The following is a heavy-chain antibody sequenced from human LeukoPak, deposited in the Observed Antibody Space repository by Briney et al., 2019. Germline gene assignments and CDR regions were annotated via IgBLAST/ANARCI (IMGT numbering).Heavy chain of an antibody. CDR3: ARGSGFLPD. CDR2: IYYSGSA. J-gene: IGHJ1*01. Sequence: PSETLSLTCTVSGGSLSSYYWSWIRQPPGKGLEWIGYIYYSGSAKYNPSLESRVTISRDTSKNQFFLKLSSLTAADTAVYYCARGSGFLPDWGQGTLVAVSP. D-gene: IGHD3-10*01. CDR1: GGSLSSYY. V-gene: IGHV4-59*01.